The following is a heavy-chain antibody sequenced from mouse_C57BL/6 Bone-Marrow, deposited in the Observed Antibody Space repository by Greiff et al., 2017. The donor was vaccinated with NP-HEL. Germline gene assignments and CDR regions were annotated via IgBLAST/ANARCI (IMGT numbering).Heavy chain of an antibody. Sequence: EVKLVESGGGLVKPGGSLKLSCAASGFTFSDYGMHWVRQAPEKGLEWVAYISSGSSTIYSADPVQGRFTLSRDHAKHTLFLQMPSLRSEDTAMYYCARGLCRLPWFSYWGQGTLVTVSA. D-gene: IGHD3-1*01. J-gene: IGHJ3*01. CDR3: ARGLCRLPWFSY. CDR1: GFTFSDYG. CDR2: ISSGSSTI. V-gene: IGHV5-17*01.